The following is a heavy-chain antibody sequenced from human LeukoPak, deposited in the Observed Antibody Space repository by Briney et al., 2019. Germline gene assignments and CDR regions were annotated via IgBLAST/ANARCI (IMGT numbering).Heavy chain of an antibody. CDR3: AGGGEDFWSGYWGSYYYMDV. J-gene: IGHJ6*03. D-gene: IGHD3-3*01. V-gene: IGHV3-21*01. CDR1: GFTFSSYS. CDR2: ISSSSSYI. Sequence: PGGSLRLSCAASGFTFSSYSMNWVRQAPGKGLEWVSSISSSSSYIYYADSVKGRFTISRDNAKNSMYLQMNSLRAEDTAVYYCAGGGEDFWSGYWGSYYYMDVWGKGTTVTVSS.